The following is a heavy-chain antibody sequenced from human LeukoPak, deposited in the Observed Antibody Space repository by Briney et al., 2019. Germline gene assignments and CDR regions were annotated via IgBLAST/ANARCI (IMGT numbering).Heavy chain of an antibody. CDR3: ARALDSGSYSGDY. CDR1: GFTFSSYA. J-gene: IGHJ4*02. CDR2: ISNDGSNK. Sequence: GGSLRLSCAASGFTFSSYAMHWVRQAPGKGLEWVAVISNDGSNKYYADSVKGRFTISRDNAKNSLYLQMNSLRDEDTAVYYCARALDSGSYSGDYWGQGTLVTVSS. D-gene: IGHD1-26*01. V-gene: IGHV3-30-3*01.